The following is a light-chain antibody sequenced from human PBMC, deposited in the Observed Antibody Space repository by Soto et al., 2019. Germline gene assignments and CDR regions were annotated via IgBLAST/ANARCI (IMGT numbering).Light chain of an antibody. V-gene: IGKV3-15*01. CDR1: QTISSN. J-gene: IGKJ2*01. CDR2: RAS. CDR3: QQNNDWPPG. Sequence: EIVMTQSPATLSVSPGERVTLSCTASQTISSNLAWYQQKPGQPPRLLIYRASTRATGVPDRFRGLGSGTEFPLTISSLQSEDFAVYYCQQNNDWPPGFGQGTKLEMK.